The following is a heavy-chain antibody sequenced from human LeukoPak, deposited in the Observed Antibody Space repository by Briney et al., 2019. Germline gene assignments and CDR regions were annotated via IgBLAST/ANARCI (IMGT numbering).Heavy chain of an antibody. D-gene: IGHD6-19*01. CDR1: GFTFSDYY. Sequence: GGSLRLSCAASGFTFSDYYMSWIRQAPGKGLEWVSVIYSGGSTYYAGSVKGRFTISRDNSKSTLYLQMNSLKAEDTAVYYCARGASLYSSGWYYPYWGQGTLVTVSS. J-gene: IGHJ4*02. CDR2: IYSGGST. CDR3: ARGASLYSSGWYYPY. V-gene: IGHV3-66*02.